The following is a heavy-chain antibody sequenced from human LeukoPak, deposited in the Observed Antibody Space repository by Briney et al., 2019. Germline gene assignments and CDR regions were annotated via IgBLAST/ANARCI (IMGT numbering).Heavy chain of an antibody. CDR2: FSGSGGYT. D-gene: IGHD2-15*01. CDR1: GFTFSNYA. J-gene: IGHJ4*02. CDR3: AKDRGYCSGSSCPLVFDY. Sequence: GGSLRLSCAASGFTFSNYAMSWVRQAPGKGLEGVSVFSGSGGYTYYADSVKGRFTISRDNSKNTLYLQMNSLRAEDTAVYYCAKDRGYCSGSSCPLVFDYWGQGTLVTVSS. V-gene: IGHV3-23*01.